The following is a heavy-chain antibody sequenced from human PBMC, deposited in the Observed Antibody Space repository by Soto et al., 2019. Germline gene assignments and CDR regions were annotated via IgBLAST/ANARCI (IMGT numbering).Heavy chain of an antibody. CDR2: IYTSGST. CDR3: ASGIYSKVGATIWFDP. J-gene: IGHJ5*02. D-gene: IGHD1-26*01. CDR1: GGSINSYY. V-gene: IGHV4-4*07. Sequence: QVQLQESGPGLVKPSETLSLTCTVSGGSINSYYWSWIRQPAGKGLEWIGRIYTSGSTNYNPSLKSRVTMSVDTSMNRFSLKLSSVTAADTAVYYCASGIYSKVGATIWFDPWGQGTLVTVSS.